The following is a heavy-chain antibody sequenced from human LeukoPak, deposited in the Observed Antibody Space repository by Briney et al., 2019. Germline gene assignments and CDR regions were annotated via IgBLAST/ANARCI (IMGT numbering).Heavy chain of an antibody. J-gene: IGHJ6*03. Sequence: PSETLSLTCTVSGDSISSSYWSWIRQPPGKGLEWIGYIYYSGSTNYNPSLKSRVTISVDTSKNQFSLKLSSVTAADTAVYYCARVPYCSSTSCNYYYYMDVWGKGTTVTISS. CDR1: GDSISSSY. V-gene: IGHV4-59*01. CDR3: ARVPYCSSTSCNYYYYMDV. D-gene: IGHD2-2*01. CDR2: IYYSGST.